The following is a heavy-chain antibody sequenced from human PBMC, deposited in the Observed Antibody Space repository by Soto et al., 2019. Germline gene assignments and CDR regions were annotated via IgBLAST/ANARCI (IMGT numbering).Heavy chain of an antibody. J-gene: IGHJ4*02. CDR1: GASISTSSDF. V-gene: IGHV4-39*01. CDR3: ARQHESKSYFDY. Sequence: PSETLSLTCSVSGASISTSSDFWGWIRQAPGKGLEWIGNVYQSGTTRLNPSLKSRVSIFVDRSKNQFSQELNSATAADRAVYYCARQHESKSYFDYWGQGLLVTVS. CDR2: VYQSGTT.